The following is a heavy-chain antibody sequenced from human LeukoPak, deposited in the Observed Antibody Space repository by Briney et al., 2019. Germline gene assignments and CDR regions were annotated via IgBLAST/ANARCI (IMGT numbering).Heavy chain of an antibody. V-gene: IGHV4-34*01. CDR1: GGSFSGYY. J-gene: IGHJ4*02. CDR3: ARSGYGSGRGRRFLDY. D-gene: IGHD3-10*01. Sequence: SETLSLTCAVYGGSFSGYYWSWIRQPPGKGLEWIGEINHSGSTNYNPSLKSRVTISVDTSKNQFSLKLSSVTAADTAVYYCARSGYGSGRGRRFLDYRGQGTLVTVSS. CDR2: INHSGST.